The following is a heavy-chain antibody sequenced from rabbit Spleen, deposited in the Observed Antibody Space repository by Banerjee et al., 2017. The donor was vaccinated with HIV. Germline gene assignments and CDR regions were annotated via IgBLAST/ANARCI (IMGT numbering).Heavy chain of an antibody. V-gene: IGHV1S45*01. Sequence: QEQLVESGGGLVQPEGSLTLTCTTSGFSFSNNYYMCWVRQAPGKGLEWIACTAAGGSPFTYYATWAKGRFTCSKASSTTVTLQMTSLTAADTATYLCARTVGGNWYDNYFNLWGPGTLVTVS. CDR2: TAAGGSPFT. J-gene: IGHJ4*01. CDR1: GFSFSNNYY. D-gene: IGHD1-1*01. CDR3: ARTVGGNWYDNYFNL.